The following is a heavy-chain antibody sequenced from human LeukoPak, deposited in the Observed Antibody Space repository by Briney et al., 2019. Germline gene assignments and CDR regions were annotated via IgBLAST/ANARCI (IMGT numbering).Heavy chain of an antibody. J-gene: IGHJ3*01. D-gene: IGHD3-10*01. Sequence: ASVKVSCKASGGTFSSYSISWVRQAPGQGLEWMGRINPNLGMANYAQKFQGTVTNSGDKSTSTAYMELSSLRSDDTAVYYCSNSGFPGTIITLLREEDAFYVWGRGTMVTVSS. CDR1: GGTFSSYS. CDR3: SNSGFPGTIITLLREEDAFYV. CDR2: INPNLGMA. V-gene: IGHV1-69*02.